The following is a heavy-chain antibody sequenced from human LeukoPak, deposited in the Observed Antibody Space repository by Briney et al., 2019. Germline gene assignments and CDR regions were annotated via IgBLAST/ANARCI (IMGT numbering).Heavy chain of an antibody. CDR2: VYNTGTT. J-gene: IGHJ4*02. CDR1: GGSISGYH. V-gene: IGHV4-4*07. CDR3: ARDRIAETATGYDY. Sequence: SETLSLTCTVSGGSISGYHWSWIRQSAGRELEWIGRVYNTGTTNSNPSLKSRVTMSVDTSKNRFSLKLTSVTAAGTAVYFCARDRIAETATGYDYWGQGTLVAVSS. D-gene: IGHD6-13*01.